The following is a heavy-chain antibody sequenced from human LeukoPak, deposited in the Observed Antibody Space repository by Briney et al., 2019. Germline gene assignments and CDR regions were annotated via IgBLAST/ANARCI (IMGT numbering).Heavy chain of an antibody. J-gene: IGHJ4*02. D-gene: IGHD2-8*02. CDR1: GGSISSDDYY. Sequence: SQTLSLTCSVSGGSISSDDYYWSRIRQPPGKGLEWIGYILYSGTAYNHPSLKSRVIISVDTSKNEFSLELTSVTAADTAVYYCARFRRGIYYFDYWGQGTLVTVSS. V-gene: IGHV4-30-4*01. CDR2: ILYSGTA. CDR3: ARFRRGIYYFDY.